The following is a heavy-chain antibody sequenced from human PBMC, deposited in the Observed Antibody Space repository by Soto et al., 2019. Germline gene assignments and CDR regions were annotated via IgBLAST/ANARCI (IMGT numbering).Heavy chain of an antibody. Sequence: NPSETLSLTCTVSGGSISSGGYYWSWIRQHPGKGLEWIGYIYYSGSTYYNPSLKSRVTISVDTSKNQFSLKLSSVTAADTAVYYCARIVYYDFWSGYYRGGYFDYWGQGTLVTVSS. D-gene: IGHD3-3*01. CDR3: ARIVYYDFWSGYYRGGYFDY. CDR2: IYYSGST. V-gene: IGHV4-31*03. CDR1: GGSISSGGYY. J-gene: IGHJ4*02.